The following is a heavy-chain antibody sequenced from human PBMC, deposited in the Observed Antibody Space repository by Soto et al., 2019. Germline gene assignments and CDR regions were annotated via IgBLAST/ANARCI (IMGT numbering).Heavy chain of an antibody. Sequence: QVQLQQSGPGLVKPSQTLSLTCAISGDSVSSNSAAWNLIRQSPSRGLEWLGRTYYRAKWYNDYAVSVKSRITINPDTSKNQFSLQLNSVTPEDTAVYYCARGWYQLPHPLYYFDYWGQGTLVTVSS. CDR2: TYYRAKWYN. CDR1: GDSVSSNSAA. CDR3: ARGWYQLPHPLYYFDY. D-gene: IGHD2-2*01. J-gene: IGHJ4*02. V-gene: IGHV6-1*01.